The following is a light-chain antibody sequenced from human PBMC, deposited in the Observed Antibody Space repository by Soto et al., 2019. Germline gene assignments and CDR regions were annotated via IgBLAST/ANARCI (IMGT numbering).Light chain of an antibody. CDR1: SSDVGGYNY. CDR3: SSYAGSNSVL. CDR2: EVT. Sequence: QSALTQPPSASGSPGQSVTISCTGMSSDVGGYNYVSRYQQHPGKAPKLMIYEVTKRPSGVPDRFSGSKSGNTASLTVSGLQAEDEADYYCSSYAGSNSVLFGGGTKLTVL. V-gene: IGLV2-8*01. J-gene: IGLJ2*01.